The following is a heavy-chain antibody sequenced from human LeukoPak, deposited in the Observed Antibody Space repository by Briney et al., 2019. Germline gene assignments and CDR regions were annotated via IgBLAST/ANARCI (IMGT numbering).Heavy chain of an antibody. V-gene: IGHV4-59*08. D-gene: IGHD6-19*01. CDR1: GGSISSYY. CDR3: ARQDIAVAVLDY. J-gene: IGHJ4*02. CDR2: IYYSGST. Sequence: SETLSLTCTVSGGSISSYYWSWIRQPPGKGLEWIGYIYYSGSTNYNPSLKSRVTISVDTSKNQFSLKLSSVTAADTAVYYCARQDIAVAVLDYWGQGTLVTVSS.